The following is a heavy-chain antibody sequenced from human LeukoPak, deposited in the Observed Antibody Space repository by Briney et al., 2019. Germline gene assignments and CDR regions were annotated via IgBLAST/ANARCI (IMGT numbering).Heavy chain of an antibody. CDR1: GYSISSGYY. CDR2: IYHSVST. D-gene: IGHD1-26*01. CDR3: ARVGGSYEPFDY. J-gene: IGHJ4*02. Sequence: SETLSLTCAVSGYSISSGYYWGWIRQPPGKGLEWIGNIYHSVSTYYNPSLQSRVTISVDTSKNQFSLKLSSVTAADTAVYYCARVGGSYEPFDYWGQGTLVTVSS. V-gene: IGHV4-38-2*01.